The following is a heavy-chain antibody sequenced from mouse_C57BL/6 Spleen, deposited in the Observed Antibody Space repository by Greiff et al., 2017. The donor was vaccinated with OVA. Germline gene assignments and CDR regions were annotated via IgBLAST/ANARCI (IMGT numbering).Heavy chain of an antibody. CDR3: ARRYGSSYDAMDY. CDR1: GYTFTSYW. CDR2: IYPSDSET. J-gene: IGHJ4*01. V-gene: IGHV1-61*01. Sequence: QVQLQQPGAELVRPGSSVKLSCKASGYTFTSYWMDWVKQRPGQGLEWIGNIYPSDSETHYNQKFKDKATLTVDKSSSTAYMQLSSLTSEDSAVYYCARRYGSSYDAMDYLGQGTSVTVSS. D-gene: IGHD1-1*01.